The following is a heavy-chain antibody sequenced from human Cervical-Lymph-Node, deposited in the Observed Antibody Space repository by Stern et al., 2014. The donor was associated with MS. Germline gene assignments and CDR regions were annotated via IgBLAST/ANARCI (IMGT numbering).Heavy chain of an antibody. D-gene: IGHD3-10*01. CDR1: GFTFSSYA. Sequence: VQLVESGGGLVQPGGSLRLSCAASGFTFSSYAMSWVRQAPGKGLEWVSALSSGGGSTYYADSVKGRFTISRDNSKNTLYLQMNSLRADDTAVYYCAKDTRPGGGYYGMDVWGQGTTVTVSS. CDR2: LSSGGGST. CDR3: AKDTRPGGGYYGMDV. V-gene: IGHV3-23*04. J-gene: IGHJ6*02.